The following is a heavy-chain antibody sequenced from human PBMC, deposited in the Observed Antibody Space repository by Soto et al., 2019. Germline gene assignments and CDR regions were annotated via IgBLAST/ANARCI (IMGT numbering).Heavy chain of an antibody. CDR2: IWYDGSNK. CDR1: GFTFSSYG. J-gene: IGHJ6*02. Sequence: GGSLRLSCAASGFTFSSYGMHWVRQAPGKGLEWVAVIWYDGSNKYYADSVKGRFTISRDNSKNTLYLQMNSLRAEDTAVYYCARTTGTKYYYYGMDVWGQGTTVT. V-gene: IGHV3-33*01. CDR3: ARTTGTKYYYYGMDV. D-gene: IGHD1-1*01.